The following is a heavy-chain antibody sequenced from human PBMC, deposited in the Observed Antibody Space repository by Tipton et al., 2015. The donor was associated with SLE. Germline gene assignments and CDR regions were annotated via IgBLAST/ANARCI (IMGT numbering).Heavy chain of an antibody. CDR1: GYIFSTYG. CDR2: INPYNDNT. Sequence: QSGPEVKKPGASVKVSCRASGYIFSTYGISWVRQAPGQGLEWMGWINPYNDNTDYVELLQGRVTMTTDTSTGTAYMELTSLNSDDTATYYCARHPVAGYTYYMDVWGTGTTVTVSS. V-gene: IGHV1-18*01. D-gene: IGHD5-24*01. CDR3: ARHPVAGYTYYMDV. J-gene: IGHJ6*03.